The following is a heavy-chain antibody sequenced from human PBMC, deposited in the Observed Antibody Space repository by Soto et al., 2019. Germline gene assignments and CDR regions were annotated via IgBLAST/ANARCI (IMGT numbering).Heavy chain of an antibody. Sequence: GTSVKVSCKASGYTFTSYGISWVRQAPGQGLEWMGWISAYNGNTNYAQKLQGRVTMTTDTSTSTAYMELRSLRSDDTAVYYCARVVAAAGTGDFDYWGQGTLVTVSS. J-gene: IGHJ4*02. CDR3: ARVVAAAGTGDFDY. V-gene: IGHV1-18*01. D-gene: IGHD6-13*01. CDR2: ISAYNGNT. CDR1: GYTFTSYG.